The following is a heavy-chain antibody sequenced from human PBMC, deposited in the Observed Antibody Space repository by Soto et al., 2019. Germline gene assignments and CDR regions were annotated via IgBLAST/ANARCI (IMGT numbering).Heavy chain of an antibody. D-gene: IGHD6-6*01. J-gene: IGHJ6*02. CDR2: ISAYNGKT. Sequence: QVQLVQSGAEVKKPGASVKVSCKASGYTFTSYAISWMRQAPGQGTEWMGWISAYNGKTNYAQKVQGRVTLTTDTSTTPAYMELRSLRSDDTAVYYCARSSYSSSPDYYYGMDVWGQGTTVTVSS. V-gene: IGHV1-18*01. CDR3: ARSSYSSSPDYYYGMDV. CDR1: GYTFTSYA.